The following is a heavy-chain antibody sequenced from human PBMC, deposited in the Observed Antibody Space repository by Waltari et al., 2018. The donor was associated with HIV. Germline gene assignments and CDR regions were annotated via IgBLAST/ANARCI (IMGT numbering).Heavy chain of an antibody. J-gene: IGHJ1*01. Sequence: QVQLQQWGAGLLKPSETLSLTCAVYGGSFSGYYWSWIRQPPGKGLEWIGEINHSGSTNYNPSLESRVTISVDTSKNQFSLKLSSVTAADTAVYYCARGGVFTARTVAGRGKYFQHWGQGTLVTVSS. CDR1: GGSFSGYY. D-gene: IGHD6-19*01. CDR3: ARGGVFTARTVAGRGKYFQH. V-gene: IGHV4-34*01. CDR2: INHSGST.